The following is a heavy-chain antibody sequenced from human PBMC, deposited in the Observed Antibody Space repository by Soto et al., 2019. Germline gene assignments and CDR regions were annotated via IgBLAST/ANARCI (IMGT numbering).Heavy chain of an antibody. J-gene: IGHJ4*02. Sequence: SVKVSCKASGGTFSSYAISWVRQAPGQGLEWMGGIIPIFGTANYAQKFQGRVTITADESTSTAYMELSSLRSEDTAVYYCARGEVPGSSYLDLWYWGQGTLVTVSS. CDR3: ARGEVPGSSYLDLWY. D-gene: IGHD6-6*01. CDR2: IIPIFGTA. CDR1: GGTFSSYA. V-gene: IGHV1-69*13.